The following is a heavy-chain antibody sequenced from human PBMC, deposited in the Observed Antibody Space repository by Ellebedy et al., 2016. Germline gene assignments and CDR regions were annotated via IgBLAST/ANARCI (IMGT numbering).Heavy chain of an antibody. CDR1: GYTFNSYG. CDR2: ISAYSGNT. J-gene: IGHJ5*02. CDR3: ARGRRAYDSGGYFYP. D-gene: IGHD3-22*01. Sequence: ASVKVSCKASGYTFNSYGISWVRQAPGQGLEWMGWISAYSGNTNYAQKVQGRVTMTTDTSASTAYMELSSLRSEDTALYYCARGRRAYDSGGYFYPWGQGTLVTVSS. V-gene: IGHV1-18*01.